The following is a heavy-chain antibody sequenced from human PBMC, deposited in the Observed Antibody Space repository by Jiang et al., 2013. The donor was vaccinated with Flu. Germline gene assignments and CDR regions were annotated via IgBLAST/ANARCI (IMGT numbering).Heavy chain of an antibody. J-gene: IGHJ4*02. V-gene: IGHV4-39*01. CDR1: GGSISSSSYY. CDR2: IYYSGST. CDR3: ARHGGPYDILTGYYPAFDY. Sequence: GSGLVKPSETLSLTCTVSGGSISSSSYYWGWIRQPPGKGLEWIGSIYYSGSTYYNPSLKSRVTISVDTSKNQFSLKLSSVTAADTAVYYCARHGGPYDILTGYYPAFDYWGQGTLVTVSS. D-gene: IGHD3-9*01.